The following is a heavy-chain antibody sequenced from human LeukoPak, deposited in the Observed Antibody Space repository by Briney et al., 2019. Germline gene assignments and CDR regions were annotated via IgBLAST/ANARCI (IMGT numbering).Heavy chain of an antibody. CDR2: IYTSGST. D-gene: IGHD5-24*01. J-gene: IGHJ4*02. CDR3: ARGRDGYSQRLDY. CDR1: GGSISSGGYF. Sequence: NSSETLSLTCTVSGGSISSGGYFWTWIRQPAGKGLEWIGRIYTSGSTYYNPSLKNRVTISVDTSKNQFSLKLISVTAADTAVYFCARGRDGYSQRLDYWGQGTLVTVSS. V-gene: IGHV4-61*02.